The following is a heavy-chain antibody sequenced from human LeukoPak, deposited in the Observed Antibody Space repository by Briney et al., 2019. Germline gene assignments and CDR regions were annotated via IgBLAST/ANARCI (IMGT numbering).Heavy chain of an antibody. CDR1: GYTFSSYH. J-gene: IGHJ4*02. CDR2: FDPEDGET. D-gene: IGHD3-22*01. Sequence: ASVKVSCKASGYTFSSYHIHWVRQAPGQGLEWMGGFDPEDGETIYAQKFQGRVTMTEDTSTDTAYMELSSLRSEDTAVYYCATVGSYDSSGYYWYYFDYWGQGTLVTVSS. V-gene: IGHV1-24*01. CDR3: ATVGSYDSSGYYWYYFDY.